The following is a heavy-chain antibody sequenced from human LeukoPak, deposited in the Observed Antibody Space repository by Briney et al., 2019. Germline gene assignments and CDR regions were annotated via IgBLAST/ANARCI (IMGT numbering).Heavy chain of an antibody. CDR2: ISSSSYI. V-gene: IGHV3-21*01. Sequence: GSLRLSCAASGFTFSSYSMNWVRQAPGKGLEWVSSISSSSYIYYADSVKGRFTTSRDNAKNSLYLQMNSLRAEDTAVYYCARDGPSSSYDYWGQGTLVTVSS. CDR3: ARDGPSSSYDY. D-gene: IGHD6-13*01. CDR1: GFTFSSYS. J-gene: IGHJ4*02.